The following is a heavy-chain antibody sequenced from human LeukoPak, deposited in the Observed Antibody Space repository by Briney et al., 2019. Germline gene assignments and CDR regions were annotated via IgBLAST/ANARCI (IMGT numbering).Heavy chain of an antibody. J-gene: IGHJ5*02. CDR2: IYYSGST. D-gene: IGHD4-11*01. CDR1: GGSISSYY. V-gene: IGHV4-59*01. CDR3: ARGNRRTVTIPTYDWFDR. Sequence: SETLSLTCTVSGGSISSYYWSWIRQPPGKGLEWIGYIYYSGSTNYNPSLKSRVTISVDTSKNQFSLKLSSVTAADTAVYYCARGNRRTVTIPTYDWFDRWGQGNLVTVSS.